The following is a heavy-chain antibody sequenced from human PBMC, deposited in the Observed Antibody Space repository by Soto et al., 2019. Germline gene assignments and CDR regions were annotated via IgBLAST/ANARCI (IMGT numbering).Heavy chain of an antibody. J-gene: IGHJ4*02. CDR3: APQWQQRVAY. D-gene: IGHD6-19*01. V-gene: IGHV4-39*01. CDR1: GGSVNTSNYY. Sequence: QLQLQESGPGLVKPSETLSLTCSVSGGSVNTSNYYWGWIRQPPGTVLEWIGTIFYSGKTYYNPSLKSRVIISPDSSKNQFSLRLSSGPAAHSAVYCWAPQWQQRVAYWGPGSLVTVSS. CDR2: IFYSGKT.